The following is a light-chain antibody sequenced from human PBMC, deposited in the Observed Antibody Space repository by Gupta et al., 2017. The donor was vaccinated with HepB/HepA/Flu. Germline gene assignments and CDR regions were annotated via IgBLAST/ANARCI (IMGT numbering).Light chain of an antibody. CDR2: ENN. Sequence: QSVLTRPPSVSAAPGQTVTISCSGSSSNIGNNDVSWYQQFPGTAPKLVIYENNKRPSGISDRFSGSKSGTSATLGITRLQTGDEADYYCGTWDSSLRVFVFGTGTKVTVL. CDR3: GTWDSSLRVFV. V-gene: IGLV1-51*02. J-gene: IGLJ1*01. CDR1: SSNIGNND.